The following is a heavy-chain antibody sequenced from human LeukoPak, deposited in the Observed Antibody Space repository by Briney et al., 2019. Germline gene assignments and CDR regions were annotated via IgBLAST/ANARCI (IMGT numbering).Heavy chain of an antibody. CDR3: ARHGRPYSSSYPFDY. J-gene: IGHJ4*02. CDR2: IYYSGST. CDR1: GGSISSYY. V-gene: IGHV4-59*08. Sequence: SETLSLTCTVSGGSISSYYWSWIRQPPGKGLEWIGYIYYSGSTNYNPSLKSRVTISVDTSKNQFSLKLSSVTAADTAVYYCARHGRPYSSSYPFDYWGQGTLVTVSS. D-gene: IGHD6-13*01.